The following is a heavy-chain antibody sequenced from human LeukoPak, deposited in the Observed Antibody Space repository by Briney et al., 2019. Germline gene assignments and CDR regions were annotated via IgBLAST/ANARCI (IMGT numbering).Heavy chain of an antibody. J-gene: IGHJ3*02. CDR2: ISSSSSYI. CDR1: GFTFSSYS. V-gene: IGHV3-21*04. Sequence: GGSLRLSCAASGFTFSSYSMNWVRQAPGKGLEWVSSISSSSSYIYYADSVKGRFTISRDNAKNSLYLQMNSLRAEDTALYYCAKDTVGYGDYVGAFDIWGQGTMVTVSS. D-gene: IGHD4-17*01. CDR3: AKDTVGYGDYVGAFDI.